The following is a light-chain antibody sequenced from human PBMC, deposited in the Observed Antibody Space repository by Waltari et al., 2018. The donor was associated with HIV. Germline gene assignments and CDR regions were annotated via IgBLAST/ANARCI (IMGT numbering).Light chain of an antibody. CDR3: QHYGGSAIYT. CDR2: GAS. Sequence: EIVLTQSPGTLSLSPGERATLSCRANQSVSSIYLAWYLQKPGQAPRLLIYGASNRATGVPDRFSGSGSGTDFTLIISRLEPEDFAVYYCQHYGGSAIYTFGQGTKLEIK. CDR1: QSVSSIY. J-gene: IGKJ2*01. V-gene: IGKV3-20*01.